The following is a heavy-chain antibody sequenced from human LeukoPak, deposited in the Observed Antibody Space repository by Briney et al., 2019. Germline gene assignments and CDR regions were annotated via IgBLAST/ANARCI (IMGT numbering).Heavy chain of an antibody. V-gene: IGHV1-2*02. J-gene: IGHJ6*03. CDR3: ARVLSSSLREKYYYYYYMDV. Sequence: ASVKVSCKASGYTFTGYYMHWVRQAPGQGLEWMGWINPNSGGTNYAQKFQGRVTMTRDTSISTAYMKLSRLRSDDTAVYYCARVLSSSLREKYYYYYYMDVWGKGTTVTVSS. D-gene: IGHD6-6*01. CDR1: GYTFTGYY. CDR2: INPNSGGT.